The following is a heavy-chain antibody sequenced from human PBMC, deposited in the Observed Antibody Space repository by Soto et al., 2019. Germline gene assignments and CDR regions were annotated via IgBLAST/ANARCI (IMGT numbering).Heavy chain of an antibody. D-gene: IGHD2-15*01. V-gene: IGHV1-69*13. CDR2: IIPILGTA. CDR1: GGTFSSYA. CDR3: ARSQGGSSSLDIYYYYYYGMDV. Sequence: ASVKVSCKAPGGTFSSYAISWVRQAPGQGLEWMGGIIPILGTAKYAQKFQGRVTITADESTSTGYMELSSLRSEDTAVYYCARSQGGSSSLDIYYYYYYGMDVWGQGTTVTVSS. J-gene: IGHJ6*02.